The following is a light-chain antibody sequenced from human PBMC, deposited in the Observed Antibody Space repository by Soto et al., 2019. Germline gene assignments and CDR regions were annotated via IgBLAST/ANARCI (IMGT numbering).Light chain of an antibody. Sequence: DIQMTQSPSSLSASVGDRVTITCRASQSISTYLNWYQQKPGKAPKLLIYGASSLQSGVPSTFSGSVSGTAFTLTISNLQPEDFATYYCQQSYSSPITFGQGTRREI. J-gene: IGKJ5*01. CDR1: QSISTY. CDR3: QQSYSSPIT. CDR2: GAS. V-gene: IGKV1-39*01.